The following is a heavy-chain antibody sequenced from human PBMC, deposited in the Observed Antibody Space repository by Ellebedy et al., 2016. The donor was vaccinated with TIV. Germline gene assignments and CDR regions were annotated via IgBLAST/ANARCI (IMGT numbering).Heavy chain of an antibody. Sequence: MPSETLSLTCSVSGSSISSVHYWGWIRQPPGRALEWTGSMFPSGRTYYSPSPKSRVTISVDTSKNQLSLRLSSVTAADTAVYYRARDGAGRWDYWGPGTLVTVSS. CDR2: MFPSGRT. CDR3: ARDGAGRWDY. D-gene: IGHD4-23*01. J-gene: IGHJ4*02. CDR1: GSSISSVHY. V-gene: IGHV4-38-2*02.